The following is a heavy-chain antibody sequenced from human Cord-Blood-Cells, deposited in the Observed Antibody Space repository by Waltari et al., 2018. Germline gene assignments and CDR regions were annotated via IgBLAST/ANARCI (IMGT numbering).Heavy chain of an antibody. Sequence: QVQLVQSGAEVKKPGASVKVSCKASGSTFTTYYMHWVRQAPGQGLEWMGIINPSGGSTSYAQKFQGRVTMTRDTSTSTVYMELSSLRSEDTAVYYCARAYGSVAYYYGMDVWGQGTTVTVSS. V-gene: IGHV1-46*01. J-gene: IGHJ6*02. CDR3: ARAYGSVAYYYGMDV. D-gene: IGHD3-10*01. CDR2: INPSGGST. CDR1: GSTFTTYY.